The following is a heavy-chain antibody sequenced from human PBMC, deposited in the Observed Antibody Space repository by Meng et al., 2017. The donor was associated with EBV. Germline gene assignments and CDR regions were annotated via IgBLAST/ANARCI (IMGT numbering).Heavy chain of an antibody. CDR2: MNPNSGNT. J-gene: IGHJ5*02. CDR1: GYTLTSYD. Sequence: QVQVVQSGAEVKKPVASVKVSCKASGYTLTSYDINWVRQATGQGLEWMGWMNPNSGNTGYAQKFQGRVTMTRNTSISTAYMELSSLRSEDTAVYYCARGVGTIFGVVIKNWFDPWGQGTLVTVSS. CDR3: ARGVGTIFGVVIKNWFDP. V-gene: IGHV1-8*01. D-gene: IGHD3-3*01.